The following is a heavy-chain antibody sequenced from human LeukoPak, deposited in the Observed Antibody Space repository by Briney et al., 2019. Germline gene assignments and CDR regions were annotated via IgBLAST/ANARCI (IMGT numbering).Heavy chain of an antibody. D-gene: IGHD6-13*01. Sequence: GGSLRLSCAASGFTFSSYWMHWVRQAPGKGLVWVSRINSDGSSTSYADSVKGRFTISRDNAKNTLYLQMNSLRAEDTAVYYCARGTHSSSWYGAMYYLAYGAQGTLVPVSS. J-gene: IGHJ4*02. CDR1: GFTFSSYW. CDR2: INSDGSST. CDR3: ARGTHSSSWYGAMYYLAY. V-gene: IGHV3-74*01.